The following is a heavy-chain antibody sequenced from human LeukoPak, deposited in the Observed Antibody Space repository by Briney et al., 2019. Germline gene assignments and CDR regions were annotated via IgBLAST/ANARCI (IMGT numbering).Heavy chain of an antibody. D-gene: IGHD5-12*01. V-gene: IGHV3-7*01. CDR1: GFTFSSYS. CDR2: INQDGSEE. Sequence: PGGSLRLSCAASGFTFSSYSMNWVRQAPGKGLEWVAHINQDGSEEHYMDSVKARFIISRDNAKNSLFLQMDSLRTEDTAVYYCVRDGGVSGYDLLDYWGQGTLVTVSS. CDR3: VRDGGVSGYDLLDY. J-gene: IGHJ4*02.